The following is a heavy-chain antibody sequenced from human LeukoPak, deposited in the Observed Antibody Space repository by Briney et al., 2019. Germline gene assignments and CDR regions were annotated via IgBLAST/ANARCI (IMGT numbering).Heavy chain of an antibody. CDR3: VRRGDASSGWGDHDY. CDR2: IGGSGDKT. CDR1: GFTFNRNA. D-gene: IGHD6-19*01. J-gene: IGHJ4*02. Sequence: PGGSLRLSCAASGFTFNRNAISWVRQAPGKGLEWVSTIGGSGDKTFYADSVKGRLTISRDNSKNMLHLQMSSLTGEDTALCYCVRRGDASSGWGDHDYWGQGALVTVSS. V-gene: IGHV3-23*01.